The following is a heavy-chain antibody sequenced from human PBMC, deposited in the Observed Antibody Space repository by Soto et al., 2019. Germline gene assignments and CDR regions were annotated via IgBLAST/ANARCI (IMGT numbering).Heavy chain of an antibody. D-gene: IGHD1-20*01. CDR2: IIPIFGTA. CDR1: GGTFSSYA. V-gene: IGHV1-69*12. J-gene: IGHJ5*02. Sequence: QVQLVQSGAEVKKPGSSVKVSCKASGGTFSSYAISWVRQAPGQGLEWMGGIIPIFGTANYAQKFEGRVTITAEESTSTAYMELSSLGSEDTAVYYCARDLTGTALIPWFDPWGQGTLVTGSS. CDR3: ARDLTGTALIPWFDP.